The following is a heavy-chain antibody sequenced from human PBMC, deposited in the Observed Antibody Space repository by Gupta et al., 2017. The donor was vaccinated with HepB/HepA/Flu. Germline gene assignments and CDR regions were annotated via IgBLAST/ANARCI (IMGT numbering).Heavy chain of an antibody. J-gene: IGHJ6*03. CDR2: ISDNGRP. CDR1: GGSVRSVPSY. D-gene: IGHD3-3*01. V-gene: IGHV4-61*01. CDR3: ARDYWSGYYPRYYMDV. Sequence: QVLLQESGPGVLKPSETLSLTCTVSGGSVRSVPSYWSWIRQSPGKGLEWLGYISDNGRPTYNPSLKSRVTLSLDTSLNQFSLKLNSLTAADTAVYFCARDYWSGYYPRYYMDVWGKGTTVTVSS.